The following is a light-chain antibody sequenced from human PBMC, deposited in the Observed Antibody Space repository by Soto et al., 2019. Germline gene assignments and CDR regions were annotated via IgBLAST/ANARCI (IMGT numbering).Light chain of an antibody. J-gene: IGLJ1*01. CDR3: CSYVGATTYV. Sequence: QSVLTQPASVSGSPGQSITISCTGTSSTVGGFNVVSWCQQHPGKAPKVIIYEGIKRPSGVSNRFSGSNSGSTASLTISGLQAEDEADYYCCSYVGATTYVFGTGTKLTVL. V-gene: IGLV2-23*01. CDR2: EGI. CDR1: SSTVGGFNV.